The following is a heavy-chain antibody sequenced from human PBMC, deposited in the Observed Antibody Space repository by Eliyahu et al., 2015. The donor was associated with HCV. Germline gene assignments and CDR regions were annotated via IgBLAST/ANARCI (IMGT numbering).Heavy chain of an antibody. J-gene: IGHJ4*02. D-gene: IGHD6-13*01. CDR1: GGSFSGYY. CDR2: INHSGST. Sequence: QVQLQQWGAGLLKPSETLSLTCAVYGGSFSGYYWSWIRQPPGKGLEWIGEINHSGSTNYNPSLKSRVTISVDTSKNQFSLKLSSVTAADTAVYYCARGQVSSSWQPFDYWGQGTLVTVSS. V-gene: IGHV4-34*01. CDR3: ARGQVSSSWQPFDY.